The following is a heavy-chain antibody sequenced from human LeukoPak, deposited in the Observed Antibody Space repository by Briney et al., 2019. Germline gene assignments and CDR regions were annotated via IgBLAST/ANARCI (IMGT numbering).Heavy chain of an antibody. J-gene: IGHJ4*02. CDR3: AKYVSYYYDSSTYYPSQGYFDY. D-gene: IGHD3-22*01. CDR1: GFTFSNYA. V-gene: IGHV3-23*01. CDR2: ISASGDSP. Sequence: GGSLRLSCAASGFTFSNYAMNWVRQAPGKGLEWVSGISASGDSPYYADSVKGRFTISRDNSKNTLYLQMNSLRAEDTAVYYCAKYVSYYYDSSTYYPSQGYFDYWGQGTLVTVSS.